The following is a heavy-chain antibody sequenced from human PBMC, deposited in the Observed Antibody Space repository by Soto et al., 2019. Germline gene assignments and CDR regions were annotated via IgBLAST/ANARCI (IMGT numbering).Heavy chain of an antibody. CDR3: ARSRYTTTHYYYYYGMDV. D-gene: IGHD3-16*02. CDR1: GYSFTRYW. J-gene: IGHJ6*02. CDR2: IYPGDSET. Sequence: GESLKISCQGSGYSFTRYWIGWVRQMPGKGLKWMGIIYPGDSETRYSPSFQGQVTISADKSISTAYLQWSSLKASDTAMYYCARSRYTTTHYYYYYGMDVWGQGTTVTVSS. V-gene: IGHV5-51*01.